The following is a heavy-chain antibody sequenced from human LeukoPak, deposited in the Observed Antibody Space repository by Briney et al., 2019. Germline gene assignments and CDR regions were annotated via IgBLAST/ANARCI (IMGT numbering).Heavy chain of an antibody. CDR3: TRVPTRGSGNDY. Sequence: PGGSLRLSCAASGFTFSGSAIHWVHQASGKGLEWVGRIRSKADNYATGYAASVKGRFTLSRDDSKNTAYLQMNRLKTEDTAVYYCTRVPTRGSGNDYWGQGTQVTVSS. V-gene: IGHV3-73*01. D-gene: IGHD3-10*01. CDR1: GFTFSGSA. J-gene: IGHJ4*02. CDR2: IRSKADNYAT.